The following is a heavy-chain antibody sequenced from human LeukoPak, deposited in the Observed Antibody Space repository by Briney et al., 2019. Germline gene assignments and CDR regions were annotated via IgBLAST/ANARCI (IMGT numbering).Heavy chain of an antibody. Sequence: GGSLRLSCAASGLTFSNAWMSWVRQVPGKGLEWVGRIKRKSDGGATDYAAPVKGRFTISRDDSKNTLYLQMNSLKSEDTAVYYCTTELDVRPNHYWGQGTLVTVSS. D-gene: IGHD1-14*01. CDR2: IKRKSDGGAT. J-gene: IGHJ4*02. CDR3: TTELDVRPNHY. CDR1: GLTFSNAW. V-gene: IGHV3-15*01.